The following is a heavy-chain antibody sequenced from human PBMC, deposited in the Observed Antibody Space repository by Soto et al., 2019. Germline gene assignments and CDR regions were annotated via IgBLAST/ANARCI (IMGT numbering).Heavy chain of an antibody. CDR3: ARGKYSSPRGGLDV. J-gene: IGHJ6*02. CDR1: GYTFTSYD. CDR2: MNPNSGNT. Sequence: ASVKVSCKASGYTFTSYDINWVRQATGQGLEWMGWMNPNSGNTGYAQEFQGRVTMTRNTSISTAYLQWGSLKASDSALYYCARGKYSSPRGGLDVWGQGTPVTVSS. D-gene: IGHD4-4*01. V-gene: IGHV1-8*01.